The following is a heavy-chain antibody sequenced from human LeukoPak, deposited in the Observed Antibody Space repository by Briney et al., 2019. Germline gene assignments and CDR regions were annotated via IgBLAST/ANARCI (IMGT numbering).Heavy chain of an antibody. V-gene: IGHV1-18*01. Sequence: ASVKVSCKASGYTFTSYGISWVRQAPGQGLEWMGWISAYNGNTNYAQKFQGRVTITADESTSTAYMELSSLRSEDTAVYYCARDRQTTPYNWFDPWGQGTLVTVSS. CDR1: GYTFTSYG. J-gene: IGHJ5*02. CDR2: ISAYNGNT. D-gene: IGHD2-15*01. CDR3: ARDRQTTPYNWFDP.